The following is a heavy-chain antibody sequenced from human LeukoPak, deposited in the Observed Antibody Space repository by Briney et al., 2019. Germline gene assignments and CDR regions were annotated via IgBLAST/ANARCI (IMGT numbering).Heavy chain of an antibody. CDR2: IYTSEST. V-gene: IGHV4-61*02. CDR3: AMRERLAAAFDY. CDR1: GGSISSASYY. J-gene: IGHJ4*02. Sequence: PSETLSLTCTVSGGSISSASYYWSWIRQPAGKGLEWIGRIYTSESTNYNPSLKSRVTISVDTSKNQFSLKLSSVTAADTAVYYCAMRERLAAAFDYWGQGTLVTVSS. D-gene: IGHD6-13*01.